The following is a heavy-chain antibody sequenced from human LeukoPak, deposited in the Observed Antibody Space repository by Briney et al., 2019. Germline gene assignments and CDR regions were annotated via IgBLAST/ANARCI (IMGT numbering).Heavy chain of an antibody. J-gene: IGHJ2*01. CDR3: ARDDFWSGYYTGYYWYFDL. CDR2: IYYSGST. CDR1: GGSISSYY. V-gene: IGHV4-59*08. D-gene: IGHD3-3*01. Sequence: SETLSLTCTVSGGSISSYYWSWIRQPPGKGLEWIGYIYYSGSTNYNPSLKSRVTISVDTSKNQFSLKLSSVTAADTAVYYCARDDFWSGYYTGYYWYFDLWGRGTLVTVSS.